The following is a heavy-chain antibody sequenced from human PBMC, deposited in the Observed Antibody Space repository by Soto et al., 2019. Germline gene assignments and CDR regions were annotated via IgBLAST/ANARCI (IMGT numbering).Heavy chain of an antibody. CDR3: EKDMGAGYSSSWSAFDI. D-gene: IGHD6-13*01. CDR1: GFTFDDYA. V-gene: IGHV3-9*01. J-gene: IGHJ3*02. CDR2: ISWNSGSI. Sequence: GGSLRLSCAASGFTFDDYAMHWVRQAPGKGLEWVSGISWNSGSIGYADSVKGRFTISRDNAKNSLYLQMNSLRAEDTALYYCEKDMGAGYSSSWSAFDIWGQGTMVTVSS.